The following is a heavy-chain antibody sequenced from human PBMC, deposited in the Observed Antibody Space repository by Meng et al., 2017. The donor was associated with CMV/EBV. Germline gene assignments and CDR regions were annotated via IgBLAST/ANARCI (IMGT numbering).Heavy chain of an antibody. CDR2: ISAYNGNT. J-gene: IGHJ6*02. CDR3: VRARLGVEIGAHPSYYYYGMDV. D-gene: IGHD5-24*01. Sequence: ASVKVSCKASGYTFTSYGISWVRQAPGQGLEWMGWISAYNGNTNYAQKLQGRVTMTTDTSTSTAYMELRSLRSDDTAVYYCVRARLGVEIGAHPSYYYYGMDVWGQGTTVTVSS. V-gene: IGHV1-18*01. CDR1: GYTFTSYG.